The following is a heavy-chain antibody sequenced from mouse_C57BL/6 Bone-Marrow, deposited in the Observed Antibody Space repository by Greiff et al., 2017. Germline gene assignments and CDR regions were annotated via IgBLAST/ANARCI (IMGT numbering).Heavy chain of an antibody. CDR3: ARNDPYYFDD. CDR1: GFTFSSYA. V-gene: IGHV5-4*03. J-gene: IGHJ2*01. Sequence: EVKLVESGGGLVKPGGSLKLSCAASGFTFSSYAMSWVRQTPEKRLEWVATISDGGSYTYYPDNVKGRFTISRDNAKNNLYLQMSHLKSEDTAMYYCARNDPYYFDDWGKGTTLTVSS. CDR2: ISDGGSYT.